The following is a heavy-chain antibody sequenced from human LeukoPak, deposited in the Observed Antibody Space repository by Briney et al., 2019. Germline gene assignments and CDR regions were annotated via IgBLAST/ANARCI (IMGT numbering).Heavy chain of an antibody. D-gene: IGHD1-26*01. CDR3: AKGARSGSYDIGGY. CDR2: ISYDGSNK. J-gene: IGHJ4*02. V-gene: IGHV3-30*18. CDR1: GFTFSSYG. Sequence: GGSLRLSCAASGFTFSSYGMHWVRQAPGKGLEWVAVISYDGSNKYYADSVKGRFTISRDNSKNTLYLQMNSLRAEDTAVYYCAKGARSGSYDIGGYWGQGTLVTVSS.